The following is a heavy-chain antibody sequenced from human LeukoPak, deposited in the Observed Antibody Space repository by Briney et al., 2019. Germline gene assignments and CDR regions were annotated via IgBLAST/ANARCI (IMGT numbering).Heavy chain of an antibody. V-gene: IGHV4-38-2*01. CDR3: ARPHSSSWYRVAFDI. J-gene: IGHJ3*02. Sequence: SETLSLTCAVSGYSISSGYYWGWIRQPPGKGLEWIGNMDHSGSTYYNPSLKSRATISVDKSKNQFSLKLRSVTAADTAVYYCARPHSSSWYRVAFDIWGQGTMVTVSS. CDR2: MDHSGST. CDR1: GYSISSGYY. D-gene: IGHD6-13*01.